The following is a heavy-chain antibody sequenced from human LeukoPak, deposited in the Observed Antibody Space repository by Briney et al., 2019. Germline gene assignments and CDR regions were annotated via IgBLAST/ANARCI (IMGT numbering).Heavy chain of an antibody. Sequence: KPSETLSLTCAVYGGSFSGYYWSWIRQPPGKGLEWIGEINHSGSTNYDPSLKSRVTISVDTSKNQFSLKLSSVTAADTAVYYCARGHSSGWSFFDYWGQGTLVTVSS. V-gene: IGHV4-34*01. CDR1: GGSFSGYY. D-gene: IGHD6-19*01. CDR3: ARGHSSGWSFFDY. CDR2: INHSGST. J-gene: IGHJ4*02.